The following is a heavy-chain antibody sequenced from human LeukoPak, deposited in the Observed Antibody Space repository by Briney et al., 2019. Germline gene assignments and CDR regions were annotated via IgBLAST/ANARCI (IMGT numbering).Heavy chain of an antibody. CDR3: ASLTTVTQGYFDY. CDR2: IYYTGST. D-gene: IGHD4-17*01. V-gene: IGHV4-59*08. Sequence: PSETLSLTCTVSGGSISSYYWSWIRQPAGKGLECIGYIYYTGSTNYNPALKSRVTISVDTSNNQFSLKLSSVTAADTAVYYCASLTTVTQGYFDYWGQGTLVTVSS. CDR1: GGSISSYY. J-gene: IGHJ4*02.